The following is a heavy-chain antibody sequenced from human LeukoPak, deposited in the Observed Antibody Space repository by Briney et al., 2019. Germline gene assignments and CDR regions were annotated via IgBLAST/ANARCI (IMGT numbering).Heavy chain of an antibody. V-gene: IGHV1-2*02. CDR2: VNPNSGGT. J-gene: IGHJ4*02. Sequence: EWMGWVNPNSGGTNYAQKFQGRVTMTRDTSISTAYMELSRLRSDDTAVYYCARDRDGHNYWGQGTLVTVSS. D-gene: IGHD5-24*01. CDR3: ARDRDGHNY.